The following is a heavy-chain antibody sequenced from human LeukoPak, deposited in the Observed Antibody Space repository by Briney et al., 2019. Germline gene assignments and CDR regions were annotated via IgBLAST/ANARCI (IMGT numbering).Heavy chain of an antibody. J-gene: IGHJ4*02. CDR2: IYYSGST. V-gene: IGHV4-39*01. D-gene: IGHD6-13*01. CDR1: GGSISSYD. CDR3: ARLAAAGHFDY. Sequence: PSETLSLTCTVSGGSISSYDWSWIRQPPGKGLEWIGSIYYSGSTYYNPSLKSRVTISVDTSKNQFFLKLSSVTAADTAVYYCARLAAAGHFDYWGQGTLVTVSS.